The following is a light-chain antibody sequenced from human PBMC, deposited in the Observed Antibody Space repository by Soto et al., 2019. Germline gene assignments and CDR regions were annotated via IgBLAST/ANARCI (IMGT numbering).Light chain of an antibody. CDR1: SSDVGGFNS. CDR3: SSYTSTMTNV. J-gene: IGLJ1*01. Sequence: QSVLTQPASVSGSPGQSITISCTGTSSDVGGFNSVSWYQLRPGTAPKLILYDVVDRPSGVSYRFSGSKPGNTASLTISGLQAADEADYFCSSYTSTMTNVFGSGTRSPS. CDR2: DVV. V-gene: IGLV2-14*03.